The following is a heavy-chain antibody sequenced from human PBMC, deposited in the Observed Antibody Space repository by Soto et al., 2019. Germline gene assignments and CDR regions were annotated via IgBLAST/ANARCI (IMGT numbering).Heavy chain of an antibody. J-gene: IGHJ4*02. V-gene: IGHV3-30-3*01. CDR3: ARDLTGRKGGGY. CDR2: ISYDGSNK. Sequence: QVQLVESGGGVVQPGRSLRLSCAASGFTFSSYAMHWVRQAPGKGLEWVAVISYDGSNKYYADSVKGRFTISRDNSKNTLYRKMTSLRAEETAVYYCARDLTGRKGGGYRGQGTLVTVSS. D-gene: IGHD1-20*01. CDR1: GFTFSSYA.